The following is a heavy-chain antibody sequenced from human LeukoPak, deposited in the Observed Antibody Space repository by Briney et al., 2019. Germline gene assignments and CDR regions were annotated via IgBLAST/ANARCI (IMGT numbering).Heavy chain of an antibody. D-gene: IGHD4-23*01. CDR1: GFTFSSYS. Sequence: GGSLRLSCAASGFTFSSYSMNWVRQAPGKGLEWVSSISSSSSYSSYTYYADSVKGRFTISRDNAKNSLYLQMDSLRAEDTVVYYCAKPRTNDYGGNFDCWGQGTLVTVSS. J-gene: IGHJ4*02. CDR2: ISSSSSYSSYT. CDR3: AKPRTNDYGGNFDC. V-gene: IGHV3-21*06.